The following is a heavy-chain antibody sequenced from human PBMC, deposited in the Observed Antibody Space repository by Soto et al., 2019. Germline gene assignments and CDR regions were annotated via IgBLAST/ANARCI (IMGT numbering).Heavy chain of an antibody. D-gene: IGHD6-13*01. Sequence: GGSLRLSCETSGFTFSNCVMTWVRQAPGKGLEWVSVISWNSGSIGYADSVKGRFTISRDNAKNSLYLQMNSLRAEDTALYYCAKDKRSSCLAFDIWGQGTMVTVSS. J-gene: IGHJ3*02. V-gene: IGHV3-9*01. CDR1: GFTFSNCV. CDR3: AKDKRSSCLAFDI. CDR2: ISWNSGSI.